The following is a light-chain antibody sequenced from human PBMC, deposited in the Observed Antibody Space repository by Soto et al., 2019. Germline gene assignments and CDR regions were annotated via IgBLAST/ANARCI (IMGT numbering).Light chain of an antibody. CDR2: DAS. CDR3: QHYNSYSEA. Sequence: DIVVTQSPATLSVSAGESARLSCMTSQSVRTKLAWYQQKPGQAPRLLIYDASNRATGIPARFSGSGSGTEFTLTISSLQPDDFATYYCQHYNSYSEAFGQGTKVDI. CDR1: QSVRTK. J-gene: IGKJ1*01. V-gene: IGKV3D-15*01.